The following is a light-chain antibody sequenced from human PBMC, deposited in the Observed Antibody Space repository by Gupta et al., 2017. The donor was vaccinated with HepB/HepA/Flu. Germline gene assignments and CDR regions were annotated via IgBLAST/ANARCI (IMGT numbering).Light chain of an antibody. V-gene: IGLV1-44*01. CDR3: AAWDDSLNGYV. CDR1: NSNVGSNT. CDR2: SNN. Sequence: QSFLTQPPSASGTPGQRVTISCSGNNSNVGSNTVDWYQQLPGTAPKLVIYSNNRRVSGVPDRVSGSKAGTSVSLAISGLQSEDEADYYCAAWDDSLNGYVFGSGTKVTVL. J-gene: IGLJ1*01.